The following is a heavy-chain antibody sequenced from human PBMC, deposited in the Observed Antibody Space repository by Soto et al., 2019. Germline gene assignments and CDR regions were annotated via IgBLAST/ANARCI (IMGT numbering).Heavy chain of an antibody. CDR3: ARDLGEAAAASEFQH. D-gene: IGHD6-13*01. Sequence: PGGSLRLSCAASGFTFSSYAMHWVRQAPGKGLEWVAVISYDGSNKYYADSVKGRFTISRDNSKNTLYLQMNSLRAEDTAVYYCARDLGEAAAASEFQHWGQGTLVTVSS. J-gene: IGHJ1*01. V-gene: IGHV3-30-3*01. CDR1: GFTFSSYA. CDR2: ISYDGSNK.